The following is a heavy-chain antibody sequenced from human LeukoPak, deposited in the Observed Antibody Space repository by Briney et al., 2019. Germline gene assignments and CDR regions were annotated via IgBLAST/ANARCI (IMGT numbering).Heavy chain of an antibody. V-gene: IGHV4-59*08. CDR2: IYYSGST. D-gene: IGHD3-22*01. CDR1: GGSISGYY. Sequence: SETLSLTCTVSGGSISGYYWSWIRQPPGKGLEWIGYIYYSGSTNYNPSLKSRVTISVDTSKNQFSLKLSSVTAADTAVYYCARHMIVPGWDAFDIWGQGTMVTVSS. CDR3: ARHMIVPGWDAFDI. J-gene: IGHJ3*02.